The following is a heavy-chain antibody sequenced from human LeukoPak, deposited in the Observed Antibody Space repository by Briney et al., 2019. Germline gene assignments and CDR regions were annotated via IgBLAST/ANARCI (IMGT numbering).Heavy chain of an antibody. Sequence: QPGGSLRLSCVVSGFMFSSNTMTWVRQAPGKGLEWVANIKEDGSEKHYVDSVKGRSTSSRDNAKNSLYLQMNSLRAEDTAVYYCATGGRRYYADWGQGTLVTVSS. D-gene: IGHD2/OR15-2a*01. J-gene: IGHJ4*02. V-gene: IGHV3-7*01. CDR2: IKEDGSEK. CDR1: GFMFSSNT. CDR3: ATGGRRYYAD.